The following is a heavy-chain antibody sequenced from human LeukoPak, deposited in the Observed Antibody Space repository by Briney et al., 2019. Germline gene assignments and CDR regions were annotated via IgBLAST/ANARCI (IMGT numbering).Heavy chain of an antibody. Sequence: SETLSLTCTVSGGSISSYYWSWIRQPPWKGLEWIGYIYYSGSTNYNPSLKSRVTISVDTSKNQISLKLSSVTAADTAVYYCARGVLRFLEWSTSNLDYWGQGTLVTVSS. V-gene: IGHV4-59*01. CDR2: IYYSGST. D-gene: IGHD3-3*01. CDR1: GGSISSYY. J-gene: IGHJ4*02. CDR3: ARGVLRFLEWSTSNLDY.